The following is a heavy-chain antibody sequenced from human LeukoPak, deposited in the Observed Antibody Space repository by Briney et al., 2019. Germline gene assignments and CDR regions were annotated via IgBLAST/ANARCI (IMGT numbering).Heavy chain of an antibody. CDR3: ARVSRGAATSG. Sequence: PGGSLRLSCAASGFIFSNAWMTWVRQAPGKGLEWVSYISDSGKIIKYADSVKGRFTISRDNAKPSLHLQMNSLRADDTAVYYCARVSRGAATSGWGQGTLVTVSS. D-gene: IGHD3-10*01. V-gene: IGHV3-11*01. J-gene: IGHJ4*02. CDR1: GFIFSNAW. CDR2: ISDSGKII.